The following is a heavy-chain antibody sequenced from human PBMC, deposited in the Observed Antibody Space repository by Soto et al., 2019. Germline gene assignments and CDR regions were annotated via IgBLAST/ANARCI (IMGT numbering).Heavy chain of an antibody. V-gene: IGHV4-30-4*01. D-gene: IGHD3-9*01. CDR1: GGSISSGDYY. J-gene: IGHJ4*02. CDR3: ARGRYFDWAYYFDY. Sequence: KTSETLSLTCTVSGGSISSGDYYWSWIRQPPGKGLEWIGYIYYSGSTYYNPSLKSRVTISVDTSKNQFSLKLSSVTAADTAVYYCARGRYFDWAYYFDYWGQGTLVTVSS. CDR2: IYYSGST.